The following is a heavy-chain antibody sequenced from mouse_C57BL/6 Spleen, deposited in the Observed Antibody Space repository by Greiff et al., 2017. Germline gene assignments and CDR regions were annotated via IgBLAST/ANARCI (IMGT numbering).Heavy chain of an antibody. CDR1: GYTFTSYW. CDR3: ARWDYGSSYGYFDV. CDR2: IHPNSGST. V-gene: IGHV1-64*01. D-gene: IGHD1-1*01. J-gene: IGHJ1*03. Sequence: QVQLQQPGAELVKPGASVKLSCKASGYTFTSYWMHWVKQRPGQGLEWIGMIHPNSGSTNYNEKFKSKATLTVDKSSSTAYMQLSSLTSEGSAVXYCARWDYGSSYGYFDVWGTGATGTVSS.